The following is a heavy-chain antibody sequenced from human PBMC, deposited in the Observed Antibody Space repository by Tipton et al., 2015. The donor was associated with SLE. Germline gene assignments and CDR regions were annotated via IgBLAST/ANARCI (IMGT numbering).Heavy chain of an antibody. CDR3: ARGDDSSGYYIDY. D-gene: IGHD3-22*01. V-gene: IGHV4-39*07. CDR1: GGSIGSNSYH. J-gene: IGHJ4*02. Sequence: TLSLTCTVSGGSIGSNSYHWGWIRQPPGKGLEWIGSIFYRGRTYRNPSLKSRVTIALDTSKNQFSLTLSSVTAADTAVYYCARGDDSSGYYIDYWGQGTLVTVSS. CDR2: IFYRGRT.